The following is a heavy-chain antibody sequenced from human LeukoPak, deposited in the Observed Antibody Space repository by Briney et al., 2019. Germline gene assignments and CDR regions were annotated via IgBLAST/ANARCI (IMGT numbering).Heavy chain of an antibody. CDR3: AREERDYYDSSGSIDY. D-gene: IGHD3-22*01. V-gene: IGHV4-34*12. CDR1: GGSFSGYY. J-gene: IGHJ4*02. CDR2: IIDTGST. Sequence: SETLSLTCAVYGGSFSGYYWTWIRQPPGKGLEWIGEIIDTGSTKYNSSLKSRVTISVDTSKNQFSLKLSSVTAADTAVYYCAREERDYYDSSGSIDYWGQGTLVTVSS.